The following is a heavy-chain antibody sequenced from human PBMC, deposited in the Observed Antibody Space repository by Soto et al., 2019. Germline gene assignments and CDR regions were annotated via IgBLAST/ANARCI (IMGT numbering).Heavy chain of an antibody. CDR2: INAGNGNT. J-gene: IGHJ5*02. V-gene: IGHV1-3*01. CDR1: GYTFTSYA. D-gene: IGHD3-10*01. Sequence: ASVKVSCKASGYTFTSYAMHWVRQAPGQRLEWMGWINAGNGNTKYSQKFQGRVTITRDTSASTAYMELSSLRSEDTAVYYCARDSMVRGVISWFDPWGQGTLVTVSS. CDR3: ARDSMVRGVISWFDP.